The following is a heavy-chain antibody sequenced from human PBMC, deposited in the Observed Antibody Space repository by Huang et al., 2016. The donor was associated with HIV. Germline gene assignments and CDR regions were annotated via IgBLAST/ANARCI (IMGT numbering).Heavy chain of an antibody. CDR3: AAMVRGVISYFDY. CDR1: DGSISSSSYY. D-gene: IGHD3-10*01. V-gene: IGHV4-39*01. Sequence: QLQLQESGPGLVKPSETLSLTCTVSDGSISSSSYYWGWIRPPPGKGLELIATFFYDGNTYYIPSLKSVVTISVDTSKNQFSLNLSSVTAADTAVYYCAAMVRGVISYFDYWGQGTLVTVSS. J-gene: IGHJ4*02. CDR2: FFYDGNT.